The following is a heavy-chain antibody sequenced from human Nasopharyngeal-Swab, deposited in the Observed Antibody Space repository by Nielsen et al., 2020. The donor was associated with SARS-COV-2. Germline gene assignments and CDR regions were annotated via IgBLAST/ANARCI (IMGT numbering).Heavy chain of an antibody. Sequence: WIRQPPGKGLEWIGRIYTSGSTNYNPSLKSRVTISVDTSKNQFSLKLSSVTAADTAVYYCARGYCSGGSCYSDYYSGMDVWGQGTTVTVSS. D-gene: IGHD2-15*01. V-gene: IGHV4-61*02. J-gene: IGHJ6*02. CDR2: IYTSGST. CDR3: ARGYCSGGSCYSDYYSGMDV.